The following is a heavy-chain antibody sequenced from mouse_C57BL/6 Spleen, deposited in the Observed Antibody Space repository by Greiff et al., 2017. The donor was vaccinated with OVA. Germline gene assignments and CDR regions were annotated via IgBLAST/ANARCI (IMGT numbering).Heavy chain of an antibody. CDR1: GYSFTSYY. D-gene: IGHD2-4*01. CDR3: LYDYDTYAMDY. Sequence: VKLVESGPELVKPGASVKISCKASGYSFTSYYIHWVKQRPGQGLEWIGWIYPGSGNTKYNEKFKGKATLTADTSSSTAYMQLSSLTSEDSAVYYCLYDYDTYAMDYWGQGTSVTVSS. V-gene: IGHV1-66*01. J-gene: IGHJ4*01. CDR2: IYPGSGNT.